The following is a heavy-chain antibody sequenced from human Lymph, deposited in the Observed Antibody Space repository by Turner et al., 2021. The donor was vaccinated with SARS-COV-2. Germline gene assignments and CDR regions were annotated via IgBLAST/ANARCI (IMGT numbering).Heavy chain of an antibody. V-gene: IGHV3-33*01. D-gene: IGHD6-13*01. J-gene: IGHJ6*02. Sequence: QVQLVESGGGVVQHGRSMRLSCAASGFTFSSYGMHWVRQAPGKGLEWVAFIWYDGSNTYYADSAKGRFTISRDNSKNTLYLQMNSLRAEDTAVYYCARGSAGGDVWGQGTTVTVSS. CDR2: IWYDGSNT. CDR1: GFTFSSYG. CDR3: ARGSAGGDV.